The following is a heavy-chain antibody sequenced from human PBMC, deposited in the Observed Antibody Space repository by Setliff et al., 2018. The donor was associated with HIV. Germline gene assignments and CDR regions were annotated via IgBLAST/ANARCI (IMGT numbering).Heavy chain of an antibody. Sequence: SETLSLTCIVSGGSMDNYYWNWVRQPPGKGPEWIGNMCHNENGVTTNQNPSLKSRVVMYLDRTKSEFSLSLFSATTADTAVYYCARDRGSGWYGYFQQWGQGSQVTVSS. CDR2: MCHNENGVTT. V-gene: IGHV4-59*01. D-gene: IGHD6-19*01. J-gene: IGHJ1*01. CDR1: GGSMDNYY. CDR3: ARDRGSGWYGYFQQ.